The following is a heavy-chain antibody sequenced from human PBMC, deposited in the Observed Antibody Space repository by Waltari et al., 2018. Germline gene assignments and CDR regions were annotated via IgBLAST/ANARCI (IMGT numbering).Heavy chain of an antibody. Sequence: QVQLVQSGAEVKKPGASVKVSCKVSGYTLTELSMHWVRQAPGKGLEWMGGFEPGDSETMYAQKFKGRVTMTEDTATDTAYMELSSLRSEDTAVYYCATEAKLCGGDCYWDDAFDIWGQGTMVTVSS. V-gene: IGHV1-24*01. D-gene: IGHD2-21*01. CDR1: GYTLTELS. CDR2: FEPGDSET. CDR3: ATEAKLCGGDCYWDDAFDI. J-gene: IGHJ3*02.